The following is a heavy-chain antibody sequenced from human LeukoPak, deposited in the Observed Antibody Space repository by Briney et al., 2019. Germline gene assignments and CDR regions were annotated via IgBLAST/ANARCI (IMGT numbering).Heavy chain of an antibody. CDR2: IYHSGST. J-gene: IGHJ3*02. Sequence: PSETLSLTCAVSGGSISSGGYSWSWIRQPPGKGLEWIGYIYHSGSTYYNPSLKGRVTISVDRSKNQFSLKLSSVTAADTAVYYCARCSTMGSYYYDSSGSDAFDIWGQGTMVTVSS. D-gene: IGHD3-22*01. V-gene: IGHV4-30-2*01. CDR1: GGSISSGGYS. CDR3: ARCSTMGSYYYDSSGSDAFDI.